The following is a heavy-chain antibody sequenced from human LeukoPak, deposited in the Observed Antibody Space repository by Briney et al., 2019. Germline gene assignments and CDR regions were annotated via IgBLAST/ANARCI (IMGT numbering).Heavy chain of an antibody. CDR2: IYTSGST. V-gene: IGHV4-61*02. CDR3: ARAVAGYNWFDP. Sequence: SETLSLTCTVSGGSISSGSYYWNWIRQPAGKGLEWIGRIYTSGSTNYNPSLKSRVTISVDTSENQFSLKLSSVTAADTAVYHCARAVAGYNWFDPWGQGTLVTVSS. J-gene: IGHJ5*02. D-gene: IGHD6-19*01. CDR1: GGSISSGSYY.